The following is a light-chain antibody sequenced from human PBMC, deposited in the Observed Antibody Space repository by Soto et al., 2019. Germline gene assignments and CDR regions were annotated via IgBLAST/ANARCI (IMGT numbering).Light chain of an antibody. CDR3: QQYNNWPPLT. CDR1: QTVSSGE. J-gene: IGKJ4*01. V-gene: IGKV3-20*01. Sequence: EIVLTQSPGTLSLSPGERATLSCRASQTVSSGELAWYQQKPGQPPRLLIYGASSRATGIPDRFSGSGSGTDFTLTISRLEPEDFAFYYCQQYNNWPPLTFGGGTKVEIK. CDR2: GAS.